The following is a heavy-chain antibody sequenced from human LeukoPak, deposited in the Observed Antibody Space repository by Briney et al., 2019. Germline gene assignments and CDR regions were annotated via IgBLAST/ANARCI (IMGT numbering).Heavy chain of an antibody. V-gene: IGHV3-33*01. CDR2: IAYDGSRA. Sequence: GGSLRLSCAGCGFTFGGYGMHWFRQTPGKGLEWVAVIAYDGSRAFYADSVKGRFTISRDNSKNTMPVQMDDLRAEDTAVYYCTRYNNDHFDYWGQGTLVTVSS. CDR3: TRYNNDHFDY. CDR1: GFTFGGYG. D-gene: IGHD1-14*01. J-gene: IGHJ4*02.